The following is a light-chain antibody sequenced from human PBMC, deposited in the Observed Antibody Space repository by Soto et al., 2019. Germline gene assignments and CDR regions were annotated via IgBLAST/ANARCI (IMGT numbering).Light chain of an antibody. CDR2: GAS. J-gene: IGKJ4*01. Sequence: EIVLTQSPGTLSLSPGERATLSCRASQSVSSNYLAWYQQNPGQAPRLLIYGASSRATGIPDRVSGSGSGTDFTLTISRLEPEDFAVDYCQQYDSSPLTFGGGTKVEIK. CDR1: QSVSSNY. CDR3: QQYDSSPLT. V-gene: IGKV3-20*01.